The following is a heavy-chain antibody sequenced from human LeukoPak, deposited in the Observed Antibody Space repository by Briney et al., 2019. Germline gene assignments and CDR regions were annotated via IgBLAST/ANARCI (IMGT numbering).Heavy chain of an antibody. CDR3: ASGGQIWIY. V-gene: IGHV3-7*01. CDR2: IKQDGSEK. CDR1: GFPFSSYW. D-gene: IGHD5-18*01. Sequence: GGSLRLSCATSGFPFSSYWMSWVRQAPGKGLEWVANIKQDGSEKYYVDSVKGRFTISRDNAKNSLYLQMNSLRAEDTAVYYCASGGQIWIYWGQGTLVTVSS. J-gene: IGHJ4*02.